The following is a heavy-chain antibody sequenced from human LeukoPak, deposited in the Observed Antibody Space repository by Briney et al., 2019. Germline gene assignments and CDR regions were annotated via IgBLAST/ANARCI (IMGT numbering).Heavy chain of an antibody. V-gene: IGHV4-34*01. CDR3: ARPIYYYGSGSFAY. Sequence: PSETLSLTCAVYGASFSGYYWSWIRQPPGKGLEWIGEINHSGSTNYNPSLKSRVTISVDTSKNQFSLKLSSVTAADTAVYYCARPIYYYGSGSFAYWGQGTLVTVSS. J-gene: IGHJ4*02. CDR2: INHSGST. D-gene: IGHD3-10*01. CDR1: GASFSGYY.